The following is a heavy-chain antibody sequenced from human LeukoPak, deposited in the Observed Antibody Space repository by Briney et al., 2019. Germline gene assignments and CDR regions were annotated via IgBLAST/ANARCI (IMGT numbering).Heavy chain of an antibody. CDR1: GFTFSSYW. D-gene: IGHD5-12*01. CDR2: IKRDGSEK. CDR3: ARVSGYSGYYDY. V-gene: IGHV3-7*03. Sequence: PRGSLRLSCAASGFTFSSYWMSWVRQAPGKGLEWVANIKRDGSEKYYVDSVKGRFTISRDNAKNSLCLQMNSLRAEDTAVYYCARVSGYSGYYDYWGQGTLVTVSS. J-gene: IGHJ4*02.